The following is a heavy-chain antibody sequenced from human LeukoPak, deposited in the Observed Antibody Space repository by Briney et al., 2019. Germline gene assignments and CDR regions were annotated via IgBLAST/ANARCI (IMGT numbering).Heavy chain of an antibody. CDR2: IYSGGST. V-gene: IGHV3-53*04. CDR1: GFTVSSNY. J-gene: IGHJ4*02. CDR3: ATSPAGATYYFDY. Sequence: GGSLRLSCAASGFTVSSNYMSWVRQAPGKGLEWVSVIYSGGSTYYADSVKGRFTISRHNSKNTLYLQMNSLGAEDTAVYYCATSPAGATYYFDYWGQGTLVTVSS. D-gene: IGHD1-26*01.